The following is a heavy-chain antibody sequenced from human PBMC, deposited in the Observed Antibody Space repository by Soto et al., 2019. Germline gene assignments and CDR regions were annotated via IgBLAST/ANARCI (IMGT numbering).Heavy chain of an antibody. CDR1: GFSLSPSGEA. CDR2: IYWNGIE. V-gene: IGHV2-5*01. CDR3: AHGDPLDFHF. J-gene: IGHJ4*02. Sequence: KESGPPLVQPTQTLTLTCTFSGFSLSPSGEAVGWIRQPPGKALEWLALIYWNGIERYSPSLKSRLTITKDTSKTQVVLTMTNMDPVDTVTYYCAHGDPLDFHFWGQGTLVTVSP. D-gene: IGHD3-10*01.